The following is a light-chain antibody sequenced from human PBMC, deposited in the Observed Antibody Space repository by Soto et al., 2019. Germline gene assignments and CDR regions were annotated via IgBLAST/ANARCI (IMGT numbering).Light chain of an antibody. CDR3: SSYTTNHTPV. J-gene: IGLJ3*02. CDR1: SSDVGGYNW. Sequence: QSALTQPASVSGSPGQSITISCTGTSSDVGGYNWLSWYQQRPGKAPKLIIFEVSNRPSGVSNRFSGSRSGNTASLTISGLQTEDEADYYCSSYTTNHTPVFGGGTKLTVL. V-gene: IGLV2-14*01. CDR2: EVS.